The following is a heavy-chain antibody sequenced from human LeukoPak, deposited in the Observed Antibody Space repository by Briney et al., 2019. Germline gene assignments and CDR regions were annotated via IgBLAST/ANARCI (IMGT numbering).Heavy chain of an antibody. CDR1: GFTFSSFS. Sequence: TGGSLRLSCAASGFTFSSFSLNWVRQAPGKGLEWVSYISSRSSTISYADSVKGRFTISRDNARNSLYLQMNSLRAEDTAVYYCARGQWELPYFDYWGQGTLVTVSS. V-gene: IGHV3-48*01. CDR3: ARGQWELPYFDY. CDR2: ISSRSSTI. D-gene: IGHD1-26*01. J-gene: IGHJ4*02.